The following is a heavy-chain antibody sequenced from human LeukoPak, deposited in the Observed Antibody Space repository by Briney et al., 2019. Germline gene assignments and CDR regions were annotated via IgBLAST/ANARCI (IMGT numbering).Heavy chain of an antibody. J-gene: IGHJ5*02. Sequence: GASVKVSRKASGYTFTGYYMHWVRQAPGQGLEWMGWINPNSGGTNYAQKFQGRVTMTRDTSISTAYMELSRLRSDDTAVYYCAREYYDILTGYSAHIVWFDPWGQGTLVTVSS. CDR3: AREYYDILTGYSAHIVWFDP. CDR2: INPNSGGT. CDR1: GYTFTGYY. D-gene: IGHD3-9*01. V-gene: IGHV1-2*02.